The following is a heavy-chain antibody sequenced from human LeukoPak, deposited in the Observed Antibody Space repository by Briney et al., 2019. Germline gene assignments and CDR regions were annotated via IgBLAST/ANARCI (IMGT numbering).Heavy chain of an antibody. CDR2: INSGGST. D-gene: IGHD1-26*01. Sequence: GGSLRLSCAASGFIFSGSYMTWVRQAPGKGLEWVSVINSGGSTYYADSVKDRFTISRDNSKNTVYLEMKSLRAEDTAVYYCARGLVGAMGYWGQGTLVTVSS. CDR3: ARGLVGAMGY. V-gene: IGHV3-66*01. CDR1: GFIFSGSY. J-gene: IGHJ4*02.